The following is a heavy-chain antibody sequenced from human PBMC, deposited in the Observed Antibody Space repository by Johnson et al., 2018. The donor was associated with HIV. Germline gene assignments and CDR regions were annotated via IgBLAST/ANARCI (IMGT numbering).Heavy chain of an antibody. D-gene: IGHD3-16*01. J-gene: IGHJ3*02. Sequence: QVQLVESGGGVVQPGRSLRLSCAASGFTFSSYDMHWVRQAPGKGMEWVALISYDGSNKYYADSVKGRFNISRDNSKNALYLQMTSLRAEDTAVYYCAKAPSIGADAFDIWGQGIMVTVSS. CDR2: ISYDGSNK. CDR3: AKAPSIGADAFDI. V-gene: IGHV3-30*18. CDR1: GFTFSSYD.